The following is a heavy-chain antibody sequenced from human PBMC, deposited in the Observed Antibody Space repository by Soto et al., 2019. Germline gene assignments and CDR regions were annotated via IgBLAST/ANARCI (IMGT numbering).Heavy chain of an antibody. D-gene: IGHD3-16*01. CDR3: AKVGESYRFAFDS. CDR1: GFTFDDFA. Sequence: EVQLVESGGGLVQPGRSLRLSCAASGFTFDDFAMHWVRQAPGKGLEWVSGISWNSGSVGYADSVRGRFTISRDNAKDSLYLQMNSLRAEDTALYYCAKVGESYRFAFDSWGQGTLVSVSS. J-gene: IGHJ4*02. V-gene: IGHV3-9*01. CDR2: ISWNSGSV.